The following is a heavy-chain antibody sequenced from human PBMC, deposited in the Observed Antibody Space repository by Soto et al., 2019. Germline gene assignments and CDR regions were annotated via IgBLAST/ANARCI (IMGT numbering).Heavy chain of an antibody. D-gene: IGHD3-22*01. J-gene: IGHJ3*02. CDR1: GFTFSTYG. CDR3: AKVVVDTTTFDALDI. CDR2: ISYLGSYK. V-gene: IGHV3-30*18. Sequence: QVQLVESGGGVVQPGRSLRLSCAASGFTFSTYGMHWVRQAPGKGLEWVAVISYLGSYKYYADSVKGRFTISRDNSKNTLYLQMNSLRAEDTAVYYCAKVVVDTTTFDALDIWGQGTMVTVSS.